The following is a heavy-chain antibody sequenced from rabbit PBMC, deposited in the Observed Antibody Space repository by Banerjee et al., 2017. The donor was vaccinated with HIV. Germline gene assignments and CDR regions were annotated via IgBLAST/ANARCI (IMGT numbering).Heavy chain of an antibody. CDR1: GFSFNNNYV. CDR3: ARWDPILVALNL. D-gene: IGHD7-1*01. J-gene: IGHJ4*01. V-gene: IGHV1S45*01. Sequence: QEQLEESGGDLVKPEGSLTLTCTASGFSFNNNYVMCWVRQAPGKGLEWIACIYAGSSGYTYYANWAKGRFTISKTSSTTVTLQMTSLTAADTATYFCARWDPILVALNLWGQGTLVTVS. CDR2: IYAGSSGYT.